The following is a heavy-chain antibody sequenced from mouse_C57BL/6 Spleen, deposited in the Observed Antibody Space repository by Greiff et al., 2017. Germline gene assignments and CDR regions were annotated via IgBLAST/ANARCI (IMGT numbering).Heavy chain of an antibody. V-gene: IGHV5-4*01. CDR3: AREDYGSSYVV. CDR2: ISDGGSYT. Sequence: EVMLVESGGGLVKPGGSLKLSCAASGFTFSSYAMSWVRQTPEKRLAWVATISDGGSYTYYPDNVKGRFTISRDNAKNNLYLQMSHLKSEDTAMYYCAREDYGSSYVVWGTGTTVTVSS. J-gene: IGHJ1*03. CDR1: GFTFSSYA. D-gene: IGHD1-1*01.